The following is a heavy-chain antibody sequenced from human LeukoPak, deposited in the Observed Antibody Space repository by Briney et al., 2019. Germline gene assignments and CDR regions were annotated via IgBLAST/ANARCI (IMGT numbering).Heavy chain of an antibody. CDR2: IYTSGST. V-gene: IGHV4-61*02. D-gene: IGHD5-18*01. CDR1: GGSISSGSYY. Sequence: SETLSLTCTVSGGSISSGSYYWSWIRQPAGKGLEWIGRIYTSGSTNYNPSLKSRVTISVDTSKNQFSLKLSSVTAADTAVYYCAREGYPLVDPWGQGTLVTVSS. J-gene: IGHJ5*02. CDR3: AREGYPLVDP.